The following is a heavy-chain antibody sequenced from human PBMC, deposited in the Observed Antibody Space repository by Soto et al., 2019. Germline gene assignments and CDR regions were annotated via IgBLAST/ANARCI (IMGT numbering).Heavy chain of an antibody. CDR1: GFTFSNAW. CDR3: TTFITMVRGVIGN. Sequence: EVQLVESGGGLVKPGGSLRLSCAASGFTFSNAWMSWVRQAPGKGLEWVGRIKSKTDGGTTDYAAPVKGRFTISRDDSKHTLYLQMISLKSEDTAVYYCTTFITMVRGVIGNWGQGTLVTVSS. CDR2: IKSKTDGGTT. D-gene: IGHD3-10*01. J-gene: IGHJ4*02. V-gene: IGHV3-15*01.